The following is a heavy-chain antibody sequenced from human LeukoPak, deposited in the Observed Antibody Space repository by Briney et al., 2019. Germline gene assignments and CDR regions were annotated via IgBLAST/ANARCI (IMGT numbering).Heavy chain of an antibody. D-gene: IGHD6-6*01. V-gene: IGHV4-39*01. CDR2: INYSGNT. J-gene: IGHJ4*02. Sequence: SETLSLTCTVSGGSISSSSYYWGWIRQPPGKGLEWIGSINYSGNTYYNPSLKSRVTISVDTSRNQFSLKLSSVTAADTAVYYCARVSRRASSSRDDYWGQGTLVTVSS. CDR3: ARVSRRASSSRDDY. CDR1: GGSISSSSYY.